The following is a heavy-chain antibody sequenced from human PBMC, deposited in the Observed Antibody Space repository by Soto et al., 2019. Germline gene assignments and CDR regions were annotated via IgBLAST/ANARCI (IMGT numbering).Heavy chain of an antibody. CDR1: GGSFSGYY. CDR3: AVPGAGDFDY. J-gene: IGHJ4*02. Sequence: PSETLSLTCAVYGGSFSGYYWSWIRQPPGKGLEWIGEINHSGSTNYNPSPKSRVTISIDKSKNQFSLRLTSMTAADTAVYYCAVPGAGDFDYWSQGTLVTVSS. V-gene: IGHV4-34*01. D-gene: IGHD6-13*01. CDR2: INHSGST.